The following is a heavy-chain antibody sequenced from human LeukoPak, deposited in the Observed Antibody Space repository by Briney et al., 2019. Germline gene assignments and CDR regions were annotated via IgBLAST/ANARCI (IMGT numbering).Heavy chain of an antibody. CDR1: GYRFTTYW. D-gene: IGHD2-2*01. Sequence: GESLKISCKGSGYRFTTYWIGWVRQIPGKGLEWMGVIYPSDSDTRYSPSFQGQVIISADKSISTAYLQWNSLKASDTAMYYCARPPSLGDCSSTSCPDAFDIWGQGTMVTVS. V-gene: IGHV5-51*01. CDR2: IYPSDSDT. CDR3: ARPPSLGDCSSTSCPDAFDI. J-gene: IGHJ3*02.